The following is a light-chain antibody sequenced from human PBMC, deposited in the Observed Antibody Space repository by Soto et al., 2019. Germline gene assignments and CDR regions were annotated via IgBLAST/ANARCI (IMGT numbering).Light chain of an antibody. V-gene: IGKV3-15*01. CDR3: QQYNDWPQWT. Sequence: MTQSPATLSVSPGERATLSCRASQSVSSSLAWYQQRPGQAPRLLIYDASTRATGIPARFSGSGSGTQYTLTISSLQSEDSAVYYCQQYNDWPQWTFGQGTKVDIK. CDR1: QSVSSS. CDR2: DAS. J-gene: IGKJ1*01.